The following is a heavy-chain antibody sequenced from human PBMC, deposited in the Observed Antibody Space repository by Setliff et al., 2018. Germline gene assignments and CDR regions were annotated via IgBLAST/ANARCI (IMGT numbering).Heavy chain of an antibody. CDR1: GFTFYNSA. J-gene: IGHJ4*02. D-gene: IGHD2-21*02. CDR3: AKDPHPAYCGGDCSFT. V-gene: IGHV3-23*01. CDR2: IGHDDIT. Sequence: GESLKISCKGSGFTFYNSAMSWVRQAPGKGLEWISLIGHDDITYYADSVKGRFTVSRDISKNTVYLQMSTLRAEDTAMYYCAKDPHPAYCGGDCSFTWGQGTLVTVSS.